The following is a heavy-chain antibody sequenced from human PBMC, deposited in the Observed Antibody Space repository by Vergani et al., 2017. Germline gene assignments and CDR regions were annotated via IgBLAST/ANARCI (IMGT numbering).Heavy chain of an antibody. V-gene: IGHV4-31*03. CDR2: IYYSGTT. J-gene: IGHJ3*02. Sequence: QVQLQESGPGLVKASQTLSLTCSVSGAYVGSGGYYWSWVRQRPGMGLDWIGYIYYSGTTYYNPSLESRLTISLDTSENHLSLKLTSVTAADTAVYYCARLRDFWSGYYTGSDAFDIWGQGTMVTVSS. CDR1: GAYVGSGGYY. CDR3: ARLRDFWSGYYTGSDAFDI. D-gene: IGHD3-3*01.